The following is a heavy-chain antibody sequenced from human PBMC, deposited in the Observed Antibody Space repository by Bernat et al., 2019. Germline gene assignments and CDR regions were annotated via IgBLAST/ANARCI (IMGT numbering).Heavy chain of an antibody. Sequence: EVQLLESGGGLVQPGGSLRLSCAASGFTFSSYAMSWVRQAPGKGLEWVSGIGGSDGKTYYADSVKGRFTISRDNSKNTLYLQMNSLRAEDTAVYYCAKSVGSGSGSYFVYYFDYWGQGTLVTVSS. CDR3: AKSVGSGSGSYFVYYFDY. CDR2: IGGSDGKT. V-gene: IGHV3-23*01. D-gene: IGHD3-10*01. J-gene: IGHJ4*02. CDR1: GFTFSSYA.